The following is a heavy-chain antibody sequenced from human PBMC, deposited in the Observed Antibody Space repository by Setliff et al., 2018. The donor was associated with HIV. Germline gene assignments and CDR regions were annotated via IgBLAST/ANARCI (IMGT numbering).Heavy chain of an antibody. J-gene: IGHJ4*02. Sequence: SETLSLSCTVSGLSMSYNYWTWIRQSPGKGLEWIGYVHYSGSTRYNPSLKSRVTISVDTSKKKFSLKLTSMTATDTAVYYCASEKKAWSVSDSFYEYWGQGVPVTVSS. CDR1: GLSMSYNY. CDR3: ASEKKAWSVSDSFYEY. D-gene: IGHD3-3*01. CDR2: VHYSGST. V-gene: IGHV4-59*01.